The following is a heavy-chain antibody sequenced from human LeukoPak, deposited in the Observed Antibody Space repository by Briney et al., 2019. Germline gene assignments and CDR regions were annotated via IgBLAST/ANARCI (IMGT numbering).Heavy chain of an antibody. Sequence: GGSLRLSCAASGFTFSSYWMHWVRQAPGKVLLWVSRIDSEGSSTRYADSVKGRFTISRDNAKNTLFLQMNSLRVDDTAVYYCARNLTGQPDFWGQGTLVTVSS. J-gene: IGHJ4*02. D-gene: IGHD7-27*01. CDR2: IDSEGSST. V-gene: IGHV3-74*01. CDR3: ARNLTGQPDF. CDR1: GFTFSSYW.